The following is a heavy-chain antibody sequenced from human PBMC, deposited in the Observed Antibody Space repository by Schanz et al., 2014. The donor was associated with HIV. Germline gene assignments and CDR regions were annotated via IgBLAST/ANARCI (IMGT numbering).Heavy chain of an antibody. V-gene: IGHV1-69*01. CDR2: IIPIFGTA. CDR3: ARGLGDSSSSEPFDI. CDR1: GGTLSNYA. Sequence: QVPLVQPGAEVKKPGSPVKVSCKAFGGTLSNYAINWVRQAPGQGLEWMGGIIPIFGTANYAQKFQGRVTITADESTSTAYMELRSLRSEDTAVYYCARGLGDSSSSEPFDIWGQGTKVTVSS. J-gene: IGHJ3*02. D-gene: IGHD6-6*01.